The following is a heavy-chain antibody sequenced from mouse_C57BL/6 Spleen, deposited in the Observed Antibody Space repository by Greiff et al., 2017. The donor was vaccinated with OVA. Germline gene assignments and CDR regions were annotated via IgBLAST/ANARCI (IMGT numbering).Heavy chain of an antibody. CDR1: GFTFSDYG. V-gene: IGHV5-15*01. CDR3: ARSYDGPWFAY. J-gene: IGHJ3*01. CDR2: ISNLAYSI. D-gene: IGHD2-12*01. Sequence: EVKLVESGGGLVQPGGSLKLSCAASGFTFSDYGMAWVRQAPRKGPEWVAFISNLAYSIYYADTVTGRFTISRENAKNTLYLEMSSLRSEDTAMYYCARSYDGPWFAYWGQGTLVTVSA.